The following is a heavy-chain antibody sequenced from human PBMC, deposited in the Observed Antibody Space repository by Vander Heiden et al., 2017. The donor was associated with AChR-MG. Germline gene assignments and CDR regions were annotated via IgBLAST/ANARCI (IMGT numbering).Heavy chain of an antibody. J-gene: IGHJ6*02. V-gene: IGHV4-31*03. D-gene: IGHD3-22*01. Sequence: QVQLQESGPGLVKPSQTLSLTCTVSGGSISSGGYYWSWIRQHPGKGLEWIGYIYYSGRTYYNPSLKSRVTISVDTSKNQFSLKLSSVTAADTAVYYCARDQSETSSGYLVNGMDVWGQGTTVTVSS. CDR2: IYYSGRT. CDR3: ARDQSETSSGYLVNGMDV. CDR1: GGSISSGGYY.